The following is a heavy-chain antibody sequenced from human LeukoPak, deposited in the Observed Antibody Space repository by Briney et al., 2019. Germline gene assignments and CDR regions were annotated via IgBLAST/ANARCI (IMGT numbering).Heavy chain of an antibody. CDR2: IYSGGST. Sequence: GGSLRLSCAASEFSVGSNYMTWVRQAPGKGLEWVSLIYSGGSTYYADSVKGRFTISRDNAKNSLYLQMNSLRAEDTAVYYCARGYSYVRKRPYYYMDVWGKGTTVTVSS. J-gene: IGHJ6*03. V-gene: IGHV3-66*01. CDR3: ARGYSYVRKRPYYYMDV. D-gene: IGHD5-18*01. CDR1: EFSVGSNY.